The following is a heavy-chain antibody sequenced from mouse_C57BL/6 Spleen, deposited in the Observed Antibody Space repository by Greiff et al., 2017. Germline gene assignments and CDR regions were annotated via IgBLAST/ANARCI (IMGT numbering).Heavy chain of an antibody. Sequence: VQLQQPGAELVKPGASVKMSCKASGYTFTSSWITWVKQRPGQGLEWIGDIYPGSGSPNYNEKFKSKATLTVDTSSSTAYMQLSSLTSEDSAVYYCARSEVYYYGSSYGWYFDVWGTGTTVTVSS. CDR1: GYTFTSSW. CDR3: ARSEVYYYGSSYGWYFDV. D-gene: IGHD1-1*01. J-gene: IGHJ1*03. V-gene: IGHV1-55*01. CDR2: IYPGSGSP.